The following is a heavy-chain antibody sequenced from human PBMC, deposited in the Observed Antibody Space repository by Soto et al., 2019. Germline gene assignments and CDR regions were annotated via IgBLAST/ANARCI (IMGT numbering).Heavy chain of an antibody. CDR3: AKCKLWSSYYYYGMDV. D-gene: IGHD5-18*01. CDR2: ISSSNRTI. J-gene: IGHJ6*02. V-gene: IGHV3-48*01. Sequence: GGSLRLSCAASGFTFRSYSTNWVRQAPGKGLEWVSYISSSNRTINYADSVKGRFIISRDNSKNTLYLQMNSLRAEDTAVYYCAKCKLWSSYYYYGMDVWGQGTTVTVSS. CDR1: GFTFRSYS.